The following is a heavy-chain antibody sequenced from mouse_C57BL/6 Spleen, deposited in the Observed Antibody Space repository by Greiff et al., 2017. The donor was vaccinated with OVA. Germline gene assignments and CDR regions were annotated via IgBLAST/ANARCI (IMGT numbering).Heavy chain of an antibody. CDR1: GYSITSGYD. CDR2: ISYSGST. Sequence: VQLQQSGPGMVKPSQSLSLTCTVTGYSITSGYDWHWIRHFPGNKLEWMGYISYSGSTNYNPSLKSRISITHDTSKNHFFLKLNSVTTEDTATYYCARTYGSSYRYFDVWGTGTTVTVSS. V-gene: IGHV3-1*01. CDR3: ARTYGSSYRYFDV. J-gene: IGHJ1*03. D-gene: IGHD1-1*01.